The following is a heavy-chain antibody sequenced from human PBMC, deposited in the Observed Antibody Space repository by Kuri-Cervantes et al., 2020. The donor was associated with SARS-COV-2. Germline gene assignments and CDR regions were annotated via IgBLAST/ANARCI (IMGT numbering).Heavy chain of an antibody. CDR2: ISYDGSNK. V-gene: IGHV3-30*18. CDR3: AKDFQYYDILTGYLAGEYYYYYYYMDV. J-gene: IGHJ6*03. D-gene: IGHD3-9*01. Sequence: GGSLRLSCAASGFTFSSYGMHWVRQAPGKGLEWVALISYDGSNKFYADSVKGRFTISRDNSKNTLYLQMNSLRAEDTAVYYCAKDFQYYDILTGYLAGEYYYYYYYMDVWGKGTTVTVSS. CDR1: GFTFSSYG.